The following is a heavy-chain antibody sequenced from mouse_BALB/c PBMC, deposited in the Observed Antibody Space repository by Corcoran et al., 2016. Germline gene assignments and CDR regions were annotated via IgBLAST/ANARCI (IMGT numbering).Heavy chain of an antibody. J-gene: IGHJ1*01. V-gene: IGHV9-1*02. CDR1: GYTFTNYG. CDR3: ARGRYWYFDV. CDR2: INTYTGEP. Sequence: QIQLVQSGPELKKPGETVKISCKASGYTFTNYGMNWVKQAPGKGLKWMGWINTYTGEPTYADDFKGRFAFSLETSASTAYLQINNLKNEDMATYFCARGRYWYFDVWGAGTTVTVSS.